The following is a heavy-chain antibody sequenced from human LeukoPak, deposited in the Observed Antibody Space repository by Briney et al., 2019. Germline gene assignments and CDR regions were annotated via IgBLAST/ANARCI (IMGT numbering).Heavy chain of an antibody. CDR1: GYSISSGYY. V-gene: IGHV4-38-2*02. CDR3: ASQSLGYCSGGSRYSHYYYMDV. D-gene: IGHD2-15*01. Sequence: SETLSLTCTVSGYSISSGYYWGWIRQPPGKGLEWIGSIYHSGSTYYNPSLKSRVTISVDTSKNQFSLKLSSVTAADTAVYYCASQSLGYCSGGSRYSHYYYMDVWGKGTTVTVSS. CDR2: IYHSGST. J-gene: IGHJ6*03.